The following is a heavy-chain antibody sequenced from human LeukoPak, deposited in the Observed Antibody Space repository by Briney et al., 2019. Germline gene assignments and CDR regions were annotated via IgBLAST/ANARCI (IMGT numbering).Heavy chain of an antibody. CDR2: IKQDGSDK. CDR1: GFTFSSYW. V-gene: IGHV3-7*03. CDR3: ARKTVVGSYFDY. J-gene: IGHJ4*02. D-gene: IGHD4-23*01. Sequence: PGGSLRLSCAASGFTFSSYWMSWVRQAPGKGLEWVANIKQDGSDKYYVDSVEGRFTISRDNAKNSLYMQMNSLRAEDTAVYYCARKTVVGSYFDYWGQGTLVTVSS.